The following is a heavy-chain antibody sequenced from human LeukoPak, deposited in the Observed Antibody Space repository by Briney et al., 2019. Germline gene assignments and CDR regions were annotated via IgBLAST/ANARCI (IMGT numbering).Heavy chain of an antibody. D-gene: IGHD3-3*01. V-gene: IGHV4-39*01. CDR2: IFYRGST. Sequence: SETLSLTCTVSGGSISSSSYFWGWIRQPPGKGLEWIGSIFYRGSTHYNPSPESRVTISVDTSKNQFSLELSSVTAADTAVYYCARHVPKGGGPFWSGYPTWDHYYALDVWGQGTTVTVSS. CDR1: GGSISSSSYF. J-gene: IGHJ6*02. CDR3: ARHVPKGGGPFWSGYPTWDHYYALDV.